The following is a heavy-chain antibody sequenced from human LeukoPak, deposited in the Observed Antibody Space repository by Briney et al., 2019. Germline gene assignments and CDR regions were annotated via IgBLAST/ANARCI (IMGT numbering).Heavy chain of an antibody. J-gene: IGHJ5*01. CDR2: INGSGGST. Sequence: GGSLRLSCAASGFTFSSYAMRWVRQAPGKGLEWVSAINGSGGSTYYADSVKGRFTISRDNSKNTLYLQVNSVRAEDTAVYYCARAYSSSWYDSWGQGTLVTVSS. CDR3: ARAYSSSWYDS. D-gene: IGHD6-13*01. CDR1: GFTFSSYA. V-gene: IGHV3-23*01.